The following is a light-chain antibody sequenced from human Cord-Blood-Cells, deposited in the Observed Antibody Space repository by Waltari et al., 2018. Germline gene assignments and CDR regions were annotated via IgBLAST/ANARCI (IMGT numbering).Light chain of an antibody. J-gene: IGLJ3*02. Sequence: SYELTQPPSVSVSPGQTAIITCSGDKLGDKYACWYQQKPAQSPVLVIYQDSKRPSGIPERFSGSNSGNTATLTISGTQAMDEADYYCQAWDSSTAVFGGGTKLTVL. CDR2: QDS. CDR3: QAWDSSTAV. V-gene: IGLV3-1*01. CDR1: KLGDKY.